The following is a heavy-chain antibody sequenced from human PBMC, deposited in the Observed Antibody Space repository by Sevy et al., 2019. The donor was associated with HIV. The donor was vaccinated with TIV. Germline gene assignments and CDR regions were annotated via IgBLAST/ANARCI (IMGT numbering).Heavy chain of an antibody. D-gene: IGHD3-3*02. CDR1: GYTFTGYY. J-gene: IGHJ3*02. Sequence: AAPVKVSCKASGYTFTGYYMHWVRQAPGQGLEWMGWINPNSGGTNYAQKFQGRVTMTRDTSISTAYMELSRLRSDDTAVYYCARSISAGNPDAFDIWGQGTMVTVSS. CDR3: ARSISAGNPDAFDI. CDR2: INPNSGGT. V-gene: IGHV1-2*02.